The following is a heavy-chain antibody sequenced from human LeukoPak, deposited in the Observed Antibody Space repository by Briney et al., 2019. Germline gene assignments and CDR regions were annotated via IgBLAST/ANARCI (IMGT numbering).Heavy chain of an antibody. CDR3: AREALNPWYYDFWSGYPFDY. CDR1: GGTFSSYA. CDR2: IIPISGTA. J-gene: IGHJ4*02. Sequence: SVKVSCEASGGTFSSYAISWVRQAPGQGLEWMGGIIPISGTANYAQKFQGRVTITTDESTSTAYMELSSLRSEDTAVYYCAREALNPWYYDFWSGYPFDYWGQGTLVTVSS. D-gene: IGHD3-3*01. V-gene: IGHV1-69*05.